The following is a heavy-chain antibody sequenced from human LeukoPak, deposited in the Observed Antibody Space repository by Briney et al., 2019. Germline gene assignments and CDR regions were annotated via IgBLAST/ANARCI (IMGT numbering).Heavy chain of an antibody. V-gene: IGHV3-33*01. Sequence: GGSLRLSCAASGFTFSSYGMHWVRQAPGKGLEWVAVIWYDGSNKYYADSVKGRFTISRDNSKNTLYLQMNSLRAEDTAVYYCARDGRRLVGATPGDYWGQGALVTVSS. CDR1: GFTFSSYG. J-gene: IGHJ4*02. CDR3: ARDGRRLVGATPGDY. D-gene: IGHD1-26*01. CDR2: IWYDGSNK.